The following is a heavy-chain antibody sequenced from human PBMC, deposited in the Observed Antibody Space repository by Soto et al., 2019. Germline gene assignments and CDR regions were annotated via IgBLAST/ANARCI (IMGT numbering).Heavy chain of an antibody. Sequence: GASVKVSCKASGYTFTSYAMHWVRQAPGQRLEWMGWINAGNGNTKYSQKFQGRVTITRDTSASTAYMELSSLRSEDTAVYYCARTEPYYYDSSGYSYYVTDYGMDVWGQGTTVTVSS. CDR3: ARTEPYYYDSSGYSYYVTDYGMDV. J-gene: IGHJ6*02. CDR1: GYTFTSYA. V-gene: IGHV1-3*01. CDR2: INAGNGNT. D-gene: IGHD3-22*01.